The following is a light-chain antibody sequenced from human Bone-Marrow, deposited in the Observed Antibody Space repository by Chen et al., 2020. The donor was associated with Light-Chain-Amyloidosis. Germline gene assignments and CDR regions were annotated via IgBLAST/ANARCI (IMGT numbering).Light chain of an antibody. V-gene: IGLV3-25*03. J-gene: IGLJ2*01. Sequence: SYELPQPPSGSVSPGKTDRLNCPGDDFPTKYADLYQQKPGQAPVLVIHRDTERPSGISERFSGSSSGTTATLTISGVQAEDEADYRCQSADSSGTYEVIFGGGTKLTVL. CDR1: DFPTKY. CDR3: QSADSSGTYEVI. CDR2: RDT.